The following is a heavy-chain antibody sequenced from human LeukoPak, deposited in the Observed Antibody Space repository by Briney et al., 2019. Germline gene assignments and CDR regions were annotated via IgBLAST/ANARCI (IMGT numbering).Heavy chain of an antibody. V-gene: IGHV3-23*01. CDR1: GFTFSSYA. D-gene: IGHD5-18*01. CDR3: AKDQRGYSYGSYFDY. Sequence: PGGSLRLSCAASGFTFSSYAMSWVRQAPGKGLEWVSAISGSGGSTYYADSVKGRFTISRDNSKNTLYLQMNSLRAEDTAVYYCAKDQRGYSYGSYFDYWGQGTLVTVSS. CDR2: ISGSGGST. J-gene: IGHJ4*02.